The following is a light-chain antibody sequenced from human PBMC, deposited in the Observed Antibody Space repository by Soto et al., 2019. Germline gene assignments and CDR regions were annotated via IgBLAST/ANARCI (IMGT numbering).Light chain of an antibody. J-gene: IGLJ3*02. CDR2: DVS. Sequence: QSVLTQPASVSGSPGQSITISCTGTSSDVGGYNYVSWYQQHPGKAPKLMIYDVSNRPSGVSNRFSGSKSGNTASLTISGLQAEDEADYYCSSYTSSSTWVFGGGTQRTFL. CDR1: SSDVGGYNY. CDR3: SSYTSSSTWV. V-gene: IGLV2-14*01.